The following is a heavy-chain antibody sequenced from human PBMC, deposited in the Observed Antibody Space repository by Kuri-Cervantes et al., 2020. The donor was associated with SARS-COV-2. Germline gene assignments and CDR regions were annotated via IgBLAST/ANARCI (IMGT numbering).Heavy chain of an antibody. V-gene: IGHV3-30*18. CDR1: GGSISSSS. CDR3: AKALRIVVVPAALGFDYYYGMDV. CDR2: ISYDGSNK. D-gene: IGHD2-2*01. J-gene: IGHJ6*02. Sequence: GGSLRLSCTVSGGSISSSSYYWGWIRQPPGKGLEWVAVISYDGSNKYYADSVKGRFTISRDNSKNTLYLQMNSLRAEDTAVYYCAKALRIVVVPAALGFDYYYGMDVWGQGTTVTDSS.